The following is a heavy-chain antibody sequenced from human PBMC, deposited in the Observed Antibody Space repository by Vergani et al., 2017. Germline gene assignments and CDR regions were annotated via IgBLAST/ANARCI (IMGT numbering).Heavy chain of an antibody. CDR1: GFTFSSYA. J-gene: IGHJ3*02. V-gene: IGHV3-48*03. D-gene: IGHD3-22*01. CDR3: ARGRRGYYSDAFDI. Sequence: EVQLLESGGGLVQPGGSLRLSCAASGFTFSSYAMNWVRQAPGKGLEWVSYISSSGSTIYYADSVKGRFTISRDNAKNSLYLQMNSLRAEDTAVYYCARGRRGYYSDAFDIWGQGTMVTVSS. CDR2: ISSSGSTI.